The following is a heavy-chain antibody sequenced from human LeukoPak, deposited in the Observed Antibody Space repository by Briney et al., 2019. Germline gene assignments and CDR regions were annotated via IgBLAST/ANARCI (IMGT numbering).Heavy chain of an antibody. D-gene: IGHD4-11*01. CDR1: GFAFSNYG. Sequence: PGGSLRLSCAASGFAFSNYGASWVRQAPGKGLEWVSSISVSGGDTYYADSVKGRFTVSRDNSKHTLYLQMNSLRADDTAVYYCAIKQFYFENWGQGTLVTVSS. CDR3: AIKQFYFEN. J-gene: IGHJ4*02. CDR2: ISVSGGDT. V-gene: IGHV3-23*01.